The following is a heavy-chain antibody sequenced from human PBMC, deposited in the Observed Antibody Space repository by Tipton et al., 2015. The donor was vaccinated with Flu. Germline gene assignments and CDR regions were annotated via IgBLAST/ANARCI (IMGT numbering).Heavy chain of an antibody. D-gene: IGHD2-2*01. CDR1: GYTFTGYY. CDR2: INPNSGGT. Sequence: QVQLVQSGAEVKKPGASVKVSCKASGYTFTGYYMHWVRQAPGQGLEWMGWINPNSGGTNYAQKFQGWVTMTRDTSISTAYMELSRLRSDDTAVYYCARDIVVVPAAIEPVELNNYHHGMDVWGQGTTVTVSS. J-gene: IGHJ6*02. CDR3: ARDIVVVPAAIEPVELNNYHHGMDV. V-gene: IGHV1-2*04.